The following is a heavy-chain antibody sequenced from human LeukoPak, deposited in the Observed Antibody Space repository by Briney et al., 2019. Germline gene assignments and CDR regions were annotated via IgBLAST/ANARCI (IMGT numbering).Heavy chain of an antibody. D-gene: IGHD1-14*01. Sequence: SETLSLTCTVSPDSTTSNFWSWVRQPPGKGLEWIGEIHRSGSANYNPSLQSRVTISIDRSKNQIALELSSVTAADTAVYYCAREIVGGFNPGAYWGQGTLVTVSS. CDR2: IHRSGSA. J-gene: IGHJ4*02. CDR1: PDSTTSNF. V-gene: IGHV4-4*02. CDR3: AREIVGGFNPGAY.